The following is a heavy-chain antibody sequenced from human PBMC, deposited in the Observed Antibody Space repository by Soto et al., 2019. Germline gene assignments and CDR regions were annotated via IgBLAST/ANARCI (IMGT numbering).Heavy chain of an antibody. V-gene: IGHV3-53*01. CDR3: ASAFLAFYYDSSGYLDYGMDV. Sequence: SLRLSCAASGFTVSSNYMSWVRQAPGKGLEWVSVIYSGGSTYYADSVKGRFTISRDNSKNTLYLQMNSLRAEDTAVYYCASAFLAFYYDSSGYLDYGMDVWGQGTTVTVSS. CDR2: IYSGGST. J-gene: IGHJ6*02. D-gene: IGHD3-22*01. CDR1: GFTVSSNY.